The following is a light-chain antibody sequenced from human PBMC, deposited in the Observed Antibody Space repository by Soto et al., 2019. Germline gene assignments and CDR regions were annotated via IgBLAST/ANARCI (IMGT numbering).Light chain of an antibody. CDR1: QSISRS. J-gene: IGKJ2*01. CDR3: HQYNIWPPGT. V-gene: IGKV3-15*01. Sequence: EIVLTPSPAILFVSPGERATLSCRASQSISRSLAWYQQKPGQAPGLLISDASTRATGIPARFSGSGSGTEFTLTISSLQSEDFALYYCHQYNIWPPGTFVQGTKVDIK. CDR2: DAS.